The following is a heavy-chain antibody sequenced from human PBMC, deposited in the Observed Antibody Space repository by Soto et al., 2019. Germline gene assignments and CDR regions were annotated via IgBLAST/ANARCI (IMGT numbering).Heavy chain of an antibody. J-gene: IGHJ4*02. CDR1: GFMFSRFA. CDR2: ISYTGNNG. D-gene: IGHD3-10*01. Sequence: PGGSLRLSCEASGFMFSRFAIHWVRQAPGKGLEWVAAISYTGNNGYYADSVKGRFTISRDNSQNTVNLEMNSLRDEDTALYYCAKVGGPPYFDSWGQGALVTVSS. CDR3: AKVGGPPYFDS. V-gene: IGHV3-30*18.